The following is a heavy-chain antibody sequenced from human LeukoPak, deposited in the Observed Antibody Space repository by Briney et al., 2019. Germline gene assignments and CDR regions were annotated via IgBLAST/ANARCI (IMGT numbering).Heavy chain of an antibody. CDR3: ARVYGAFGGVKDSHYMDV. V-gene: IGHV4-38-2*01. CDR2: IYHSGTT. Sequence: SETLSLTCAVSGYSISSGYYWGWIRQPPGKGLERIGSIYHSGTTYYNPSLKSRLTISLDTSKNQFSLKLSSVTAADTAVYYCARVYGAFGGVKDSHYMDVWGKGTTVTVSS. CDR1: GYSISSGYY. J-gene: IGHJ6*03. D-gene: IGHD3-3*01.